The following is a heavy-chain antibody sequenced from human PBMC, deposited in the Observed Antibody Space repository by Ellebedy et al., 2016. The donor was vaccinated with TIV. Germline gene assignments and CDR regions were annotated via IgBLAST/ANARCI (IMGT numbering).Heavy chain of an antibody. CDR3: ARPMVVTETDAFDI. Sequence: GESLKISCKGSGYSFTSYWIGWVRQMPGKVLEWMGIIYPGDSDTRYSPSFHGQVTISADKSISTAYLQWSSLKASDTAMYYCARPMVVTETDAFDIWGQGTMVTVSS. D-gene: IGHD2-21*02. CDR2: IYPGDSDT. CDR1: GYSFTSYW. J-gene: IGHJ3*02. V-gene: IGHV5-51*01.